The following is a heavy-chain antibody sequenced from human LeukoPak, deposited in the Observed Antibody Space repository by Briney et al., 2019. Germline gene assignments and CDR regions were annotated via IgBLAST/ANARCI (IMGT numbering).Heavy chain of an antibody. Sequence: ASVRVSCNAVGYTFSSFFMHSVRQAPGQGLEWMGIINPSGGSTSYAQKFQGRVTMTRDMYTSTVYMELSSLRSEDTAVYACARTSRFDPWGQGTLVTAS. D-gene: IGHD6-6*01. CDR3: ARTSRFDP. V-gene: IGHV1-46*01. CDR2: INPSGGST. CDR1: GYTFSSFF. J-gene: IGHJ5*02.